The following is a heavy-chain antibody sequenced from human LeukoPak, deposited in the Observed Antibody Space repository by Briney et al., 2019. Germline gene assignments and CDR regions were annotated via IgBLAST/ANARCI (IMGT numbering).Heavy chain of an antibody. D-gene: IGHD3-10*01. Sequence: GGSLRLSCAGSGFIFRNYGMHWVRQAPGQGLEWVAVITDGGTHLYYADSVKGRFTISRDNSESTMYLQMNSLRVDDTAVYYCARDQITMVRARYYYGMDVWGQGTTVTVSS. CDR1: GFIFRNYG. CDR3: ARDQITMVRARYYYGMDV. J-gene: IGHJ6*02. CDR2: ITDGGTHL. V-gene: IGHV3-30*03.